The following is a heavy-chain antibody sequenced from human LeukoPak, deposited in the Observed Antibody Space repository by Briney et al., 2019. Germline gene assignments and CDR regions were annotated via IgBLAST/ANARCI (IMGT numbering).Heavy chain of an antibody. CDR1: GGTFSGYA. CDR2: IIPIFGTA. J-gene: IGHJ5*02. D-gene: IGHD3-3*01. Sequence: ASVKVSCKASGGTFSGYAISWVRQAPGQGLEWMGGIIPIFGTANYAQKFQGRVTITADESTSTAYMELSSPRSEDTAVYYCARGKGVLRFLEWFPNWFDPWGQGTLVTVSS. CDR3: ARGKGVLRFLEWFPNWFDP. V-gene: IGHV1-69*13.